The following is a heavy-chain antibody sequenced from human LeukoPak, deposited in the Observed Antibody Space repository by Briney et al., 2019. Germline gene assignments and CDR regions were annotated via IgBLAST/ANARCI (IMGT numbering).Heavy chain of an antibody. D-gene: IGHD3-22*01. V-gene: IGHV3-7*01. Sequence: GGSLRLSCAASGFTFSNYWMSWVRQAPGKGLQWVATISQDGSERYYVDSVKGRFTISRDNAKNSLFLQMNSLRAEDTAVYYCARVETYDSSGYYYRSAAPLDYWGQGTLVTVSS. J-gene: IGHJ4*02. CDR1: GFTFSNYW. CDR2: ISQDGSER. CDR3: ARVETYDSSGYYYRSAAPLDY.